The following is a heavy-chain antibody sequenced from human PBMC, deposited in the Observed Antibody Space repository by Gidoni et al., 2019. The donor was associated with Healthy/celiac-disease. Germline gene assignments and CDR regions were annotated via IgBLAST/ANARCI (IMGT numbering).Heavy chain of an antibody. D-gene: IGHD6-19*01. CDR1: CGSISSGGYY. CDR3: ARDVGGWKDY. V-gene: IGHV4-31*03. J-gene: IGHJ4*02. Sequence: QVQLQESGPGLVKPSQTLSLTCPVSCGSISSGGYYWRWLRQHPGKGLEWIGYISYSGSTYYNPSLKSRVTISVDTSKNQFSLKLSSVTAADTAVYYCARDVGGWKDYWGQGTLVTVSS. CDR2: ISYSGST.